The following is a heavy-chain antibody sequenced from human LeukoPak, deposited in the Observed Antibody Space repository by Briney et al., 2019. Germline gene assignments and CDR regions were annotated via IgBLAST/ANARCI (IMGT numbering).Heavy chain of an antibody. CDR2: ISYDGSNK. Sequence: PGGSLRLSCAASGFTFSSYAMHWVRQAPGKGLEWVAVISYDGSNKYYADSVKGRFTISRDNSKNTLYLQMNSLRAEDTAVYYCASGTKPAKQWLDSAPLYWGQGTLVTVSS. CDR3: ASGTKPAKQWLDSAPLY. V-gene: IGHV3-30-3*01. D-gene: IGHD6-19*01. J-gene: IGHJ4*02. CDR1: GFTFSSYA.